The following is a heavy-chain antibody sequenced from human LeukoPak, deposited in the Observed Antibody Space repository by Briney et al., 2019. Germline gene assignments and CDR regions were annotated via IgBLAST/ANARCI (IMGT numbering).Heavy chain of an antibody. Sequence: GGSLRLSCAASGFTFSDFYMSWFRQAPGKGLEWVSYISSSGSTIHYADSVKGRFTISRDNAKSSLYLQMNSLRAEDTAVYYCATPSGDYPGYWGRGTLVTVSS. CDR2: ISSSGSTI. CDR3: ATPSGDYPGY. V-gene: IGHV3-11*01. D-gene: IGHD4-17*01. J-gene: IGHJ4*02. CDR1: GFTFSDFY.